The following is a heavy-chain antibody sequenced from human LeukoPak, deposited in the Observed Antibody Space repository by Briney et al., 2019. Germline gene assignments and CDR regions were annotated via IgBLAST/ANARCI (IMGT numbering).Heavy chain of an antibody. CDR3: ATWGLHFDI. CDR1: GYTFTSYY. D-gene: IGHD3-16*01. J-gene: IGHJ3*02. V-gene: IGHV1-46*01. Sequence: ASVKVSCKASGYTFTSYYMHWVRQAPGEGLEWMGIINPTGGSTSYAQKFQGRVTMTRDTSTSTVYMELSSLRSEDTAVYFCATWGLHFDIWGQGTMVTVAS. CDR2: INPTGGST.